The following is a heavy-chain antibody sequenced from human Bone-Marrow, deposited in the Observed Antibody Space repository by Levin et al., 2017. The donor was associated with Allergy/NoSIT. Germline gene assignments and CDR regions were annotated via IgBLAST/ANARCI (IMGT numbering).Heavy chain of an antibody. Sequence: SETLSLTCTVSGGSISSGGYYWSWIRQHPGKGLEWIGYIYYSGSTYYNPSLKSRVTISVDTSKNQFSLKLSSVTAADTAVYYCARGADDWSIDWGQGTLVTVSS. CDR2: IYYSGST. V-gene: IGHV4-31*03. J-gene: IGHJ4*02. CDR1: GGSISSGGYY. CDR3: ARGADDWSID. D-gene: IGHD3-9*01.